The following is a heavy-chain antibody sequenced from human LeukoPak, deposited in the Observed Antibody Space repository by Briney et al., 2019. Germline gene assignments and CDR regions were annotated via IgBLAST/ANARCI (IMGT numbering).Heavy chain of an antibody. V-gene: IGHV3-21*01. CDR3: ARGFGYSNYFDAFDI. Sequence: GGSLRLSWSASGVTLSSYRMNLGRQAPGKGLELVSFISSSSSYIYYADSVKGRFTISRDNAKNSLYLQMNSLRAEDTAVYYCARGFGYSNYFDAFDIWGQGTMVTVSS. CDR1: GVTLSSYR. CDR2: ISSSSSYI. J-gene: IGHJ3*02. D-gene: IGHD4-11*01.